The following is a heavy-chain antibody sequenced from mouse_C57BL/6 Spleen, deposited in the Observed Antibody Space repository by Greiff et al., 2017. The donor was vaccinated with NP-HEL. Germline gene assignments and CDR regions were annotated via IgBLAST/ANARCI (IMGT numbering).Heavy chain of an antibody. Sequence: EVKLQQSGPELVKPGASVKISCKASGYTFTDYYMNWVKQSHGKSLEWIGDINPNNGGTSYNQKFKGKATLTVDKSSSTAYMELRSLTSEDSAVYYCARGNYSNYRGFDYWGQGTTLTVSS. CDR3: ARGNYSNYRGFDY. J-gene: IGHJ2*01. D-gene: IGHD2-5*01. CDR2: INPNNGGT. CDR1: GYTFTDYY. V-gene: IGHV1-26*01.